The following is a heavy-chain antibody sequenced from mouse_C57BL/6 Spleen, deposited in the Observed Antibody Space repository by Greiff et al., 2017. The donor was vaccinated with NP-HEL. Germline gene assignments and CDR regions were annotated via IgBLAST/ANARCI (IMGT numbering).Heavy chain of an antibody. V-gene: IGHV5-9-1*02. CDR2: ISSGGDYI. CDR3: TRDGYLYYYAMDY. D-gene: IGHD2-3*01. CDR1: GFTFSSYA. J-gene: IGHJ4*01. Sequence: EVKVVESGEGLVKPGGSLKLSCAASGFTFSSYAMSWVRQTPEKRLEWVAYISSGGDYIYYADTVKGRFTISRDNARNTLYLQMSSLKSEDTAMYYCTRDGYLYYYAMDYWGQGTSVTVSS.